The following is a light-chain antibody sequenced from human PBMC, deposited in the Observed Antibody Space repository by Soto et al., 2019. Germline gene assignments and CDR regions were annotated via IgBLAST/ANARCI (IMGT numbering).Light chain of an antibody. CDR3: QQSHSTPYT. CDR2: IAS. J-gene: IGKJ2*01. Sequence: DIQMTQSPSPLSASVGDRVTITCRASQSISNYLNWYQLKPGQAPNLLIYIASNLHSGIPSRFSGSGSGTDFTLTISSLQPEDFATYYWQQSHSTPYTFGQRTKLEIK. CDR1: QSISNY. V-gene: IGKV1-39*01.